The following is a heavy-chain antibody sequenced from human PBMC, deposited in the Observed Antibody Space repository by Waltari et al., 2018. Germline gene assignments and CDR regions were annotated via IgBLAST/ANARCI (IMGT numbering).Heavy chain of an antibody. CDR3: ASRSIADTHHSFDI. Sequence: EVQLVESGGGVVQPGGSLRVSCAASRFSVSTHEMNWVRQAPGKGLEWVAYISASDSTVQYADSVRGRFTISRDNAKNSLYLQMNSLRADDTAIYYCASRSIADTHHSFDIWGQGTMVTVSS. CDR1: RFSVSTHE. D-gene: IGHD6-6*01. CDR2: ISASDSTV. J-gene: IGHJ3*02. V-gene: IGHV3-48*03.